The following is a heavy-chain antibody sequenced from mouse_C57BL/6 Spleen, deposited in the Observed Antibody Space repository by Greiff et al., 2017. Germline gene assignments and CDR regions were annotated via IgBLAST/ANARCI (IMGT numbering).Heavy chain of an antibody. CDR2: IYPGDGDT. CDR3: ARNYYGREANFDY. CDR1: GYAFSSSW. J-gene: IGHJ2*01. Sequence: VQLQQSGPELVKPGASVKISCKASGYAFSSSWMNWVKQRPGKGLEWIGRIYPGDGDTNYNGKFKGKATLTADKSSSTAYMQLSSLTSEDSAVYFCARNYYGREANFDYWGQGTTLTVSS. D-gene: IGHD1-1*01. V-gene: IGHV1-82*01.